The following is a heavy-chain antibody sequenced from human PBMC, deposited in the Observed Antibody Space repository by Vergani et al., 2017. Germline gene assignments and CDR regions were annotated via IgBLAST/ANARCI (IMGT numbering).Heavy chain of an antibody. CDR1: GGSISSSNW. CDR3: ARFLTGTTIYYYYGMDV. J-gene: IGHJ6*02. V-gene: IGHV4-4*02. CDR2: IYHSGST. Sequence: QVQLQESGPGLVKPSGTLSLTCAVSGGSISSSNWWSWVRQPPGKGLEWIGEIYHSGSTNYNPSLKSRVTISVDKSKNQFSLNLSSVTAADTAVYYCARFLTGTTIYYYYGMDVWGQGTTVTVSS. D-gene: IGHD1-20*01.